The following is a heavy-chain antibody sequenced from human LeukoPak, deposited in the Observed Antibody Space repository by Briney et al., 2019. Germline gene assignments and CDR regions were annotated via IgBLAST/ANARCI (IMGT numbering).Heavy chain of an antibody. CDR2: INPNSGGT. Sequence: ASVKVSCKTSEYTLTGYYIHWVRQAPGQGLEWMGWINPNSGGTNYAQKFQGRVTMTRDTSISTAYMELSGLRSDDTAVYYCARDGSGYFQYYFDYWGQGTLVTVSS. CDR1: EYTLTGYY. V-gene: IGHV1-2*02. D-gene: IGHD3-22*01. CDR3: ARDGSGYFQYYFDY. J-gene: IGHJ4*02.